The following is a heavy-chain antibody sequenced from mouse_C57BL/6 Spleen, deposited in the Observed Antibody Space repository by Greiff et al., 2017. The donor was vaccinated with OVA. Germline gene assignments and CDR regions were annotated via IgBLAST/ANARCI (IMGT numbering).Heavy chain of an antibody. Sequence: QVQLQQSGPELVKPGASVKISCKASGYAFSSSWMNWVKQRPGKGLEWIGRIYPGDGDTNYNGKFKGKATLTEDKSSSTAYMQLSSLTSEDSAVYFCARADYYGSSPFAYWGQGTLVTVSA. CDR2: IYPGDGDT. CDR3: ARADYYGSSPFAY. V-gene: IGHV1-82*01. D-gene: IGHD1-1*01. J-gene: IGHJ3*01. CDR1: GYAFSSSW.